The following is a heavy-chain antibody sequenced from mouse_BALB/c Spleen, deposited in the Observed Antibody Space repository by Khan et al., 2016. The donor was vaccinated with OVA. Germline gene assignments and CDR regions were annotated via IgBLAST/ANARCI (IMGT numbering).Heavy chain of an antibody. Sequence: QVRLQQSGAELVKPGASVKLSCKASGYNFTDNCMHWIKQRPGQGLEWIGYIDPTSGNTDYNQKFKGKATLTADTSSSTAYMQLSSLTSEDSAISYCARARIDSWGQGTALTVSS. CDR2: IDPTSGNT. V-gene: IGHV1-7*01. D-gene: IGHD3-3*01. CDR3: ARARIDS. CDR1: GYNFTDNC. J-gene: IGHJ2*01.